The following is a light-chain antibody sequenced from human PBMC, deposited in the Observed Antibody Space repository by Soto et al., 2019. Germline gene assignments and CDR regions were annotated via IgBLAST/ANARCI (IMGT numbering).Light chain of an antibody. Sequence: EIVLTQSPATLPLSLGARATLSCRASQSIGSYLAWYQHKLGQPPRLLIYDASNRATGIPVRFSGSGSGTDFTLTISSLEPEDFAVYYCQQRSTWPPFSFGPGTKVDIK. CDR1: QSIGSY. V-gene: IGKV3-11*01. CDR3: QQRSTWPPFS. CDR2: DAS. J-gene: IGKJ3*01.